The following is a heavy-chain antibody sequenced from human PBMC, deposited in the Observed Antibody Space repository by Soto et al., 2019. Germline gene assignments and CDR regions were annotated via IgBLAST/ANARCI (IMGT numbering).Heavy chain of an antibody. Sequence: QVQLVQSGAEVKKPGASVKVSCKASGYTFTSYGVSWVRQAPGQGLEWMGWISGYNGNTNYAQKLQGRVTMTTDTATGTADMEVRRLRSDDTAVYYCARAGKYYYGSGSPYYYGMDVWGQGIEVTVSS. D-gene: IGHD3-10*01. CDR2: ISGYNGNT. J-gene: IGHJ6*02. CDR3: ARAGKYYYGSGSPYYYGMDV. V-gene: IGHV1-18*04. CDR1: GYTFTSYG.